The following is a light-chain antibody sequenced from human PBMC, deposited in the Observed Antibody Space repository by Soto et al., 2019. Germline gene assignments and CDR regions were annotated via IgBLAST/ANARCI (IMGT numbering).Light chain of an antibody. CDR2: EAS. J-gene: IGKJ5*01. Sequence: EIVLTQSPATLSLSPGEGASLSCGASENVRSNCIVWYQQKPGLAPRLLISEASTRATGIPDRFSGSGSGRDFTLTISRVEPEHFAIYYCQQFGSPPITFGQGTRLEIK. CDR3: QQFGSPPIT. V-gene: IGKV3D-20*01. CDR1: ENVRSNC.